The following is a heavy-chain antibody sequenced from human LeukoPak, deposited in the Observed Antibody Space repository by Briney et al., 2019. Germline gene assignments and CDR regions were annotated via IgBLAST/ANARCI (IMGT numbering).Heavy chain of an antibody. Sequence: GGSLRLSCAASGFTVSSNYMSWVRQAPGKGLEWVSVIYSGGSTYYADSVKGRFTISRDNAKNSLYLQMNSLRAEDTAVYYCAIVVVITTVPGAYWGQGTLVTVSS. V-gene: IGHV3-53*01. CDR2: IYSGGST. CDR3: AIVVVITTVPGAY. CDR1: GFTVSSNY. J-gene: IGHJ4*02. D-gene: IGHD3-22*01.